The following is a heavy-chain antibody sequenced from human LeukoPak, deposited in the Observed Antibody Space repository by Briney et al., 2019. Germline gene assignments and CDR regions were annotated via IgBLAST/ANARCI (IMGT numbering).Heavy chain of an antibody. Sequence: ASVKVSCKASGGTFSSYAISWVRQAPGQGLEWMGGIIPIFGTANYAQKFQGSVTITADESTSTAYMELSSLRSEDTAVYYCAREANIVAILDAFDIWGQGTMVTVSS. CDR2: IIPIFGTA. CDR1: GGTFSSYA. J-gene: IGHJ3*02. CDR3: AREANIVAILDAFDI. V-gene: IGHV1-69*01. D-gene: IGHD5-12*01.